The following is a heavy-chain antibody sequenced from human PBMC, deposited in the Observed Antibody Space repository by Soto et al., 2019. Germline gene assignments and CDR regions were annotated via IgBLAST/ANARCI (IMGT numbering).Heavy chain of an antibody. D-gene: IGHD3-10*01. V-gene: IGHV1-18*01. CDR1: GYTFTSYG. J-gene: IGHJ4*02. CDR2: ISAYNGNT. CDR3: ARGPNVLLWFGELREDY. Sequence: QVQLVQSGAEVKKPGASVKVSCKASGYTFTSYGISWVRQAPGQGLEWMGWISAYNGNTNYAQKLQGRVTMTTDTPTSTAYMELRSLRSDETAVYYCARGPNVLLWFGELREDYWGQGTLVTVSS.